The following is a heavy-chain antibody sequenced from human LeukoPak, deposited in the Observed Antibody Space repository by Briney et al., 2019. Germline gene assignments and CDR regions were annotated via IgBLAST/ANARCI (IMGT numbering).Heavy chain of an antibody. Sequence: QAGGSLRLSCAASGFTFSSYAMSWVRQAPGKGLEWVSAISGSGGSTYYADSVKGRFTISRDNAKNSLYLQMNSLRAEDTAVYYCARDLNWETYWGQGTLVTVSS. D-gene: IGHD1-1*01. CDR1: GFTFSSYA. V-gene: IGHV3-23*01. CDR2: ISGSGGST. J-gene: IGHJ4*02. CDR3: ARDLNWETY.